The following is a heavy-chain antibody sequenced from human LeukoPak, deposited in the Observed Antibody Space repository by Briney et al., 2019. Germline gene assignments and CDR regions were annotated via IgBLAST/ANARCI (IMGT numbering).Heavy chain of an antibody. Sequence: GGSLRLSCAASGFTFSSYSMNWVRQAPGKGLEWVSSISSSSYIYHADSVKGRFTISRDNAKNSLYLQMNSLRAEDTAVYYCARYNSGYSYGVDAFDIWGQGTMVTVSS. J-gene: IGHJ3*02. CDR1: GFTFSSYS. V-gene: IGHV3-21*01. CDR3: ARYNSGYSYGVDAFDI. D-gene: IGHD5-18*01. CDR2: ISSSSYI.